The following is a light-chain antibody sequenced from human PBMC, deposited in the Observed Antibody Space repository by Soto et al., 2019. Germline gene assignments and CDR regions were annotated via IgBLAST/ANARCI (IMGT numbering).Light chain of an antibody. J-gene: IGLJ1*01. CDR1: SNDVGGYNY. Sequence: QSGLTQPASVSGSPGQSITISCTGTSNDVGGYNYVSWYQQHPGKAPKLVIYEVSHRPSGISDRFSGSKSGNTASLTISGLQVEDEAEYYCSSYTTSSPYVFGPGTKLTVL. CDR2: EVS. V-gene: IGLV2-14*01. CDR3: SSYTTSSPYV.